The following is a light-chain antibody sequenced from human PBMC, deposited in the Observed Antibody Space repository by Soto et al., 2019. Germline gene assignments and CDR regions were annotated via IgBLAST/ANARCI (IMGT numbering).Light chain of an antibody. Sequence: EIVLTQSPGTLSLSPGERATLSCRASQNVLNNYLSWYQQKVGQAPRLLIYRASNRATGIPDRFSGSGSGTDFTLAITRLEPEDFAVYFCQQFGTSPFTFGPGTKGEIK. CDR1: QNVLNNY. CDR3: QQFGTSPFT. V-gene: IGKV3-20*01. J-gene: IGKJ3*01. CDR2: RAS.